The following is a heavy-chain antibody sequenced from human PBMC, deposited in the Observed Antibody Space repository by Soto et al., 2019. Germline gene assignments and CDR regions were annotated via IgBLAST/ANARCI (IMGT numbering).Heavy chain of an antibody. CDR2: TYYRSKWYY. D-gene: IGHD1-26*01. CDR1: GDGVSCNSAV. J-gene: IGHJ4*01. V-gene: IGHV6-1*01. Sequence: PSQTLSLACAITGDGVSCNSAVWSVVRQSPSRGLEWLGRTYYRSKWYYEYAVSVRGRITINPDTSKNQYSLQLNSVTPEDTAVYFCARGEQYSGRIFHYWRQ. CDR3: ARGEQYSGRIFHY.